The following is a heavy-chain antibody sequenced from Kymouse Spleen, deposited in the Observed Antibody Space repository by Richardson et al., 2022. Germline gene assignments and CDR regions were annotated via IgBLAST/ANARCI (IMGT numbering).Heavy chain of an antibody. Sequence: QVQLQQWGAGLLKPSETLSLTCAVYGGSFSGYYWSWIRQPPGKGLEWIGEINHSGSTNYNPSLKSRVTISVDTSKNQFSLKLSSVTAADTAVYYCARRDNWSYFDYWGQGTLVTVSS. J-gene: IGHJ4*02. V-gene: IGHV4-34*01. CDR3: ARRDNWSYFDY. D-gene: IGHD1-20*01,IGHD1-7*01. CDR2: INHSGST. CDR1: GGSFSGYY.